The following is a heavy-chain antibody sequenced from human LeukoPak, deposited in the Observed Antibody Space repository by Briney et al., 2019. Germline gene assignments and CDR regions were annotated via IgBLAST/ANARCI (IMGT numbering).Heavy chain of an antibody. CDR2: IIPIFGTA. CDR3: ARAQEMATMRGWYFDL. D-gene: IGHD5-24*01. CDR1: GGTFSSYA. V-gene: IGHV1-69*05. Sequence: SVKVSYKASGGTFSSYAISWVRQAPGQGLEWMGGIIPIFGTANYAQKFQGRVTITTDESTSTAYMERSGLRSEDTAVYYCARAQEMATMRGWYFDLWGRGTLVTVSS. J-gene: IGHJ2*01.